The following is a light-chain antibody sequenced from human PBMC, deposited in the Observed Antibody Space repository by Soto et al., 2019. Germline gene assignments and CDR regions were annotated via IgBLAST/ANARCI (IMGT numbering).Light chain of an antibody. CDR2: GES. CDR3: QKYGSSPRT. Sequence: VMTQSPATLSLSPGDSATLSCRGSQSVSSSYLAWYQQKPGQAPRILIYGESSRATGIPDRLSGSGSGTDLNLTISRLEPEDFAVYYYQKYGSSPRTCGQGTKVDIK. J-gene: IGKJ1*01. CDR1: QSVSSSY. V-gene: IGKV3-20*01.